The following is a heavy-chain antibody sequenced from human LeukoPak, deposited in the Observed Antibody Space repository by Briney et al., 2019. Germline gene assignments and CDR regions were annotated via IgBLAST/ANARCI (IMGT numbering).Heavy chain of an antibody. CDR1: GDSISRSNYY. J-gene: IGHJ4*02. CDR2: IHYTGST. V-gene: IGHV4-39*01. Sequence: SETLSLTCSVFGDSISRSNYYWGWIRQPPGKGLEWIGSIHYTGSTYHNPSLTSRVTMSVDTSKNQFSPKVNSVTATDTAVYYCARRDRYSSGQFDHWGQGTLVTVSS. D-gene: IGHD5-18*01. CDR3: ARRDRYSSGQFDH.